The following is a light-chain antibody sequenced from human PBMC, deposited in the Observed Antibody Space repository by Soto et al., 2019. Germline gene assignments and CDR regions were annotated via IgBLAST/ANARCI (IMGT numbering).Light chain of an antibody. CDR1: SSDIGTYDF. V-gene: IGLV2-11*01. CDR3: CSSAPESTYV. Sequence: QSALTQPRSVSGSPGQSVTISCTGTSSDIGTYDFISWYQQHPGKAPKVIIYDVSKRPSGVPGRFSGSKSGNTASLTISGLQAEDEADYFCCSSAPESTYVFGTGTQLTVL. CDR2: DVS. J-gene: IGLJ1*01.